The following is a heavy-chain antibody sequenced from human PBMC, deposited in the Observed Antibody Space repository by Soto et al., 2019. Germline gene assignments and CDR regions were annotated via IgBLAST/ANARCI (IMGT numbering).Heavy chain of an antibody. D-gene: IGHD2-2*01. CDR2: IIPIFGTA. V-gene: IGHV1-69*13. J-gene: IGHJ6*02. CDR1: GGTFSSYA. Sequence: ASVKVSCKASGGTFSSYAISWVRQAPGQGLEWMGGIIPIFGTANYAQKFQGRVTITADESTSTAYMELSSLRSEDTAVYYCARDHCSSTSCHLFYGMDVWGQGTTVTVSS. CDR3: ARDHCSSTSCHLFYGMDV.